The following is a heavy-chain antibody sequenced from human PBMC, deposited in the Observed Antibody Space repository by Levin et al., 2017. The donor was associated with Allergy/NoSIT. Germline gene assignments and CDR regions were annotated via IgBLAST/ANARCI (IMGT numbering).Heavy chain of an antibody. CDR2: ISSSASTI. Sequence: GGSLRLSCAASGFTFSDYFMAWIRQAPGKGLEWLSYISSSASTIYYADSVKGRFTITRDNAKNSLYLQMNSLRAEDTAVYHCAREWGIGGSGYGMDVWGQGTTVTVSS. V-gene: IGHV3-11*01. D-gene: IGHD2-15*01. J-gene: IGHJ6*02. CDR3: AREWGIGGSGYGMDV. CDR1: GFTFSDYF.